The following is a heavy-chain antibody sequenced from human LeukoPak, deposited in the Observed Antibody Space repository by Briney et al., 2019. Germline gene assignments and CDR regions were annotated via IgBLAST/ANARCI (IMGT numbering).Heavy chain of an antibody. CDR1: GYTFTSYD. CDR3: ARGPSSSWYYYYYGMDV. Sequence: ASVKASCKASGYTFTSYDINWVRQATGQGLEWMGWMNPNSGNTGYAQKFQGRVTMTRNTSISTAYMELSSLRSEDTAVYYCARGPSSSWYYYYYGMDVWGQGTTVTVSS. J-gene: IGHJ6*02. V-gene: IGHV1-8*01. CDR2: MNPNSGNT. D-gene: IGHD6-13*01.